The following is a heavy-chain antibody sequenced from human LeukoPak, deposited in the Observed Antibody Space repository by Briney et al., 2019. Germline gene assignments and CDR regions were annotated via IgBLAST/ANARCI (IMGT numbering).Heavy chain of an antibody. J-gene: IGHJ4*02. CDR1: GFTFSDYN. CDR2: MSPDGNKK. D-gene: IGHD2-21*01. CDR3: AKDLIGRYTFDY. V-gene: IGHV3-30-3*01. Sequence: GGSLRLSCAASGFTFSDYNMHGVRQAPGKGLDWVALMSPDGNKKYYADSVKGRFTISRDNFKNTVDLQLNSLRAEDTAVYYCAKDLIGRYTFDYCGQGTLVTVSS.